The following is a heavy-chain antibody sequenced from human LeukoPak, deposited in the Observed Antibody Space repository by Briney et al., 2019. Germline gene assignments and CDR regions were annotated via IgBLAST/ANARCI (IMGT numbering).Heavy chain of an antibody. D-gene: IGHD5-18*01. CDR1: GASFSGYY. Sequence: SETLSLTCAVYGASFSGYYWSWIRQPPGKGLEWIGEINHSGSTNYNPSLKSRVTISVDTSKNQFSLKLSSVTAADTAVYYCARDYQGGYGDKTVDYWGQGTPVTVSS. V-gene: IGHV4-34*01. CDR2: INHSGST. CDR3: ARDYQGGYGDKTVDY. J-gene: IGHJ4*02.